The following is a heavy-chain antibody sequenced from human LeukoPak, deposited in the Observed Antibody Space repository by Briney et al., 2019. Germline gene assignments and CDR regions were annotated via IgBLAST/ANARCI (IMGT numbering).Heavy chain of an antibody. CDR3: ARQGTGGFDY. CDR1: GGSFSGYY. D-gene: IGHD7-27*01. V-gene: IGHV4-34*01. Sequence: SETLSLTCAVYGGSFSGYYWSWIRQPPGKGLEWIGEINHSGSTNYNPSLKSRVTLSVDTSKNQFSLKLSSVTAADTAVYYCARQGTGGFDYWGQGTLVTVSS. J-gene: IGHJ4*02. CDR2: INHSGST.